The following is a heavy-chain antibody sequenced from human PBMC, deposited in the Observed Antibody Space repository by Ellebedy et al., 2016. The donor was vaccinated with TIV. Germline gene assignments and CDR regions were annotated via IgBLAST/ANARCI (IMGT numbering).Heavy chain of an antibody. V-gene: IGHV4-4*02. J-gene: IGHJ4*02. D-gene: IGHD6-13*01. Sequence: SETLSLXCAVSGGSINSSNWWHWVRQSPGKGLEWIAEIYHSGRSHYNPSLRSRVIISVDKSKNHFSLNLRSVTAADTAVYYCATKEDRWAAALYSWGQGTLVTVSS. CDR2: IYHSGRS. CDR3: ATKEDRWAAALYS. CDR1: GGSINSSNW.